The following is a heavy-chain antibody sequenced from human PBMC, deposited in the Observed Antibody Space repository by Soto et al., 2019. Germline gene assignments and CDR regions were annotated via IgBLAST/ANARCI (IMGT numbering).Heavy chain of an antibody. D-gene: IGHD2-21*02. Sequence: EVQLVESGGGLVQPGGSLRLSCAASGFTFSTYEMNWVRQAPGKGLEWVSYTSNCGTTIYYADSVKGRFTIPRYNAKNSLYLQMNSVRAADTAVYYCASPVVTAPNDAFDLLGQGTIVTVS. CDR2: TSNCGTTI. CDR3: ASPVVTAPNDAFDL. CDR1: GFTFSTYE. V-gene: IGHV3-48*03. J-gene: IGHJ3*01.